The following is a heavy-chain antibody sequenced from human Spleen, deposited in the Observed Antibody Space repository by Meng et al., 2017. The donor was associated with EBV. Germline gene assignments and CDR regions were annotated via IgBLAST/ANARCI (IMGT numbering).Heavy chain of an antibody. J-gene: IGHJ4*02. Sequence: HISLEHVVPSLVEPKKTRTSICNSSKCSVTAMGVGEGWFVQHPGKDLEWLVLIFRDDERYSPSLKNRLTITKDTSKNHVVLTMTNMDPVDTATYYCTHSRRGTYGDYTHDYWGQGTLVTVSS. D-gene: IGHD4-17*01. CDR3: THSRRGTYGDYTHDY. CDR1: KCSVTAMGVG. V-gene: IGHV2-5*02. CDR2: IFRDDE.